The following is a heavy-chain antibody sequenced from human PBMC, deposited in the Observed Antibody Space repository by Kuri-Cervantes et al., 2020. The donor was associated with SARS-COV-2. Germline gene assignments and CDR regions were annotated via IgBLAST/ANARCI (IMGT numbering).Heavy chain of an antibody. CDR1: GYTFTSYY. CDR3: ARALRIAAAGTFGY. J-gene: IGHJ4*02. V-gene: IGHV1-46*01. CDR2: INPSGGST. Sequence: ASVKVSCKASGYTFTSYYMHWVRQAPGQGLEWIGIINPSGGSTSYAQKFQGRVTMTRNTSISTAYMELSSLRSEGTAVYYCARALRIAAAGTFGYWGQGALVTVSS. D-gene: IGHD6-13*01.